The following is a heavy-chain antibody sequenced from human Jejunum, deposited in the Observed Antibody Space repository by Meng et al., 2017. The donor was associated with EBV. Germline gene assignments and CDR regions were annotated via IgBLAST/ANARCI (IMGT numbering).Heavy chain of an antibody. CDR1: GSPFTTSR. D-gene: IGHD5-24*01. CDR3: ARLRWSPNPNLCY. J-gene: IGHJ4*02. V-gene: IGHV7-4-1*02. CDR2: YNTDTGTP. Sequence: YLVEHGSLSKTRGSSVTFSSTVSGSPFTTSRLSCVRQALIQPREWLRWYNTDTGTPKYSQGFNGSFVFSFNTPVSATYLQINNVKAKDTAVHYCARLRWSPNPNLCYWGRGTLVTVSS.